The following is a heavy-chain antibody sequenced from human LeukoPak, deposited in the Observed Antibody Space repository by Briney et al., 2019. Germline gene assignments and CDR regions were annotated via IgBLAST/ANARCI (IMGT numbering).Heavy chain of an antibody. CDR2: INHSGST. Sequence: PSETLSLTCAVYGGSFSGYYWSWIRQPPGKGLEWIGEINHSGSTNYNPSLKSRVTISVDTSKNQFSLKLSSVTAADTAVYYCARQLLFPYYYYYYMDVWGKGTTVTISS. D-gene: IGHD2-21*01. V-gene: IGHV4-34*01. CDR1: GGSFSGYY. J-gene: IGHJ6*03. CDR3: ARQLLFPYYYYYYMDV.